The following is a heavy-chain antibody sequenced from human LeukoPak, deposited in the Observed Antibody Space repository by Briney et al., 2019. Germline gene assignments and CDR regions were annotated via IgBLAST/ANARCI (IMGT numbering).Heavy chain of an antibody. V-gene: IGHV1-69*13. J-gene: IGHJ6*04. D-gene: IGHD2-15*01. CDR2: IIPIFGTA. CDR1: GGTFSSYA. CDR3: ARDELGLGYCSGGGCNGMDV. Sequence: SVKVSCKASGGTFSSYAISWVRQAPGQGLEWMGGIIPIFGTANYAQKFQGRVTITADESTSTAYMELSSLRSEDTAVYYCARDELGLGYCSGGGCNGMDVWGKGTTVTVSS.